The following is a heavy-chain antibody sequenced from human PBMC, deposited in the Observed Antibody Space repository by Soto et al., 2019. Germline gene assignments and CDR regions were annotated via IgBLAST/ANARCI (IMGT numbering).Heavy chain of an antibody. CDR2: IYYSGST. D-gene: IGHD2-15*01. J-gene: IGHJ4*02. CDR1: GDSISRTSYY. Sequence: LSLTCAVSGDSISRTSYYWGWIRQPPGKGLEWIGNIYYSGSTYYNPSLKSRVTISVDTSKSQFSLKLSSVTAADTAVYYCARSTRILAKIDHWGQGTLVTVSS. V-gene: IGHV4-39*01. CDR3: ARSTRILAKIDH.